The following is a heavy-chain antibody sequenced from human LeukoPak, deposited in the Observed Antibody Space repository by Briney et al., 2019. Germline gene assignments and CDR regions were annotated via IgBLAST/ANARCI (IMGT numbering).Heavy chain of an antibody. V-gene: IGHV1-24*01. D-gene: IGHD3-3*01. CDR3: ARDPFWSGYPYYYYYGMDV. J-gene: IGHJ6*02. CDR2: FDPEDGET. Sequence: ASVKVSCKVSGYTLTELSMHWVRQAPGKGLEWMGGFDPEDGETIYAQKFQGRVTMTEDESTSTAYMELSSLRSEDTAVYYCARDPFWSGYPYYYYYGMDVWGQGTTVTVSS. CDR1: GYTLTELS.